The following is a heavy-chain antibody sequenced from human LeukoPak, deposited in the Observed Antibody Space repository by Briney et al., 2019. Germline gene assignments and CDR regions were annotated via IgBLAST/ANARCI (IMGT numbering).Heavy chain of an antibody. D-gene: IGHD3-10*01. CDR2: ISWNSGSI. CDR3: ATDISSSGNYYFDY. J-gene: IGHJ4*02. V-gene: IGHV3-9*01. CDR1: GFTFDDYA. Sequence: GGSLRLSCAASGFTFDDYAMHWVRQAPGKGLEWVSGISWNSGSIGYADSVKGRFTISRDNAKNSLYLQMNSLRAEDTALYYCATDISSSGNYYFDYWGQGTLVTVSS.